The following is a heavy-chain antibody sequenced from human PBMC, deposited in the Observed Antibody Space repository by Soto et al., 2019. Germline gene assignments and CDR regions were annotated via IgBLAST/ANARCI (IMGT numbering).Heavy chain of an antibody. V-gene: IGHV1-18*01. CDR3: ARDKWVPTVEDFDY. J-gene: IGHJ4*02. D-gene: IGHD4-17*01. CDR1: GYTFTWYG. CDR2: IRPSNGNT. Sequence: QVQLVQSGAEVKEPGASVKVSCKASGYTFTWYGINWVRQAPGQGLEWMGWIRPSNGNTNYAQNFQGRVTMTTDTSTNTAYMELRGLRSDDTAVYYCARDKWVPTVEDFDYWGQGTLVTVSS.